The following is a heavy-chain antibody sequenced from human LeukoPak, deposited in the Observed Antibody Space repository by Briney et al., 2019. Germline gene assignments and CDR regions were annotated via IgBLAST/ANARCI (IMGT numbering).Heavy chain of an antibody. CDR1: GFTFDDYT. V-gene: IGHV3-43*01. CDR3: ARVGGPSHYGGETYYMDV. D-gene: IGHD4-23*01. Sequence: QAGGSLRLSCAASGFTFDDYTIHWVRQAPGKGLEWVSLISWDGGSRYYADSVKGRFTISRDNSKNSLYLQMNSPRGEDTALYHCARVGGPSHYGGETYYMDVWGKGTTVTISS. J-gene: IGHJ6*03. CDR2: ISWDGGSR.